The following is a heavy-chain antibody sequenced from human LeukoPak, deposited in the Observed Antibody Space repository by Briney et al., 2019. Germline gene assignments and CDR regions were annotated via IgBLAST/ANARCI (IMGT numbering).Heavy chain of an antibody. CDR3: ARGFWSGRYYNWFDP. CDR2: INPTSGGT. J-gene: IGHJ5*02. Sequence: ASVKVSCKASGYTFTSYYIHWVRQAPRQGLEWMGIINPTSGGTVFAQKFQGRVTMTRDTSTSTVYMELSSLRSEDTAMYYCARGFWSGRYYNWFDPWGQGTLVTVSS. CDR1: GYTFTSYY. D-gene: IGHD1-26*01. V-gene: IGHV1-46*01.